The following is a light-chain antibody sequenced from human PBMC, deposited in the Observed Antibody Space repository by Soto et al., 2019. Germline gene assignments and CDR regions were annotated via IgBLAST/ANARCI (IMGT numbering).Light chain of an antibody. V-gene: IGKV3-15*01. Sequence: EIVMTQSPATLSVCLGERVTLSCRASQRVFSSLAWYQQKPGQAPRLLIYGAATRPIGIPARFSGSGSGTEFPLTISSLHSEDFAVYYCQQYHSRPAFGRGTRVEIK. J-gene: IGKJ4*02. CDR3: QQYHSRPA. CDR2: GAA. CDR1: QRVFSS.